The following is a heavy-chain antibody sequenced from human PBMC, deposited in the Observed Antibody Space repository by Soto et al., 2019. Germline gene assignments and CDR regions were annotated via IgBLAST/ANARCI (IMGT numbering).Heavy chain of an antibody. Sequence: PSETLSLTCTVSGGSISSYYWSWIRQPPGKGLEWIGYIYYSGSTNYNPSLKSRVTISVDTSKNQFSLKLSSATAADTAVYYCARGITMVRGEGNYYYYYYMDVWGKGTTVTVS. CDR3: ARGITMVRGEGNYYYYYYMDV. CDR1: GGSISSYY. D-gene: IGHD3-10*01. V-gene: IGHV4-59*08. CDR2: IYYSGST. J-gene: IGHJ6*03.